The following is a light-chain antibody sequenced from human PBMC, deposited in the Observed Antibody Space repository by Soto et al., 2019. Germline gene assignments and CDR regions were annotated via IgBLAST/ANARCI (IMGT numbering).Light chain of an antibody. V-gene: IGKV3-11*01. CDR1: QSVRSY. CDR3: QQRSNWPWT. J-gene: IGKJ1*01. Sequence: EIVLTQSPATLSLSPGERATLSCRASQSVRSYLAWYQQKPGQAPRLLIYDASSRATGIPGRFSGSGSGTDFTLTISSREPEDFAVYYCQQRSNWPWTFGQGTKVEIK. CDR2: DAS.